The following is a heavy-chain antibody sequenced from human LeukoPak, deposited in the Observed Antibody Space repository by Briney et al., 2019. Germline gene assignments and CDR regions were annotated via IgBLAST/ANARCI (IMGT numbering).Heavy chain of an antibody. CDR2: IGNTET. J-gene: IGHJ4*02. Sequence: GGSLRLSCATSGFPFETNAMSWVRQAPGKGLDGVATIGNTETFYADSVTGRFTISRDNSKNTVNLQMNRLRVEDTAIYYCAKDWIQFNRVFDCFDSWGQGTLVTVSS. D-gene: IGHD5-18*01. CDR1: GFPFETNA. V-gene: IGHV3-23*01. CDR3: AKDWIQFNRVFDCFDS.